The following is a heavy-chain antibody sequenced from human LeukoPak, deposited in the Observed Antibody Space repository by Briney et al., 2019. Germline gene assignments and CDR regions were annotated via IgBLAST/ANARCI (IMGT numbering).Heavy chain of an antibody. V-gene: IGHV3-43*02. CDR2: ITGDGSST. CDR1: GFTFDHYA. Sequence: GGSLRLSCAASGFTFDHYAMHWVRQAPGKGLEWVSLITGDGSSTYYADSVKGRFTISRDNSKNSLYLQMGSLRTEDIALYYCAKDMGDYYGSGSYPLFHYWGQGTLVTVSS. CDR3: AKDMGDYYGSGSYPLFHY. D-gene: IGHD3-10*01. J-gene: IGHJ4*02.